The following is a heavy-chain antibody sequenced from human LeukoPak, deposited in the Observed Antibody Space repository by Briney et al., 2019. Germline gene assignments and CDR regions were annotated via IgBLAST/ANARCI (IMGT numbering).Heavy chain of an antibody. CDR3: PKSRNYGSGSYLDY. CDR2: ISVNGGFT. CDR1: GFTFDDYA. V-gene: IGHV3-43*02. J-gene: IGHJ4*02. Sequence: GGSLRLSCAASGFTFDDYAMHWVRQPPGKGREGVSLISVNGGFTCHANSVKARFNITRDNSKISMYPPMNSLRTEDTTLYYCPKSRNYGSGSYLDYWGPGTLVTVSS. D-gene: IGHD3-10*01.